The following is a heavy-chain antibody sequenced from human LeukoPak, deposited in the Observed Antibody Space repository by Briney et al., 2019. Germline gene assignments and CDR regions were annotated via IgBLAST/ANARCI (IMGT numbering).Heavy chain of an antibody. CDR2: ISAYNGNT. J-gene: IGHJ3*02. Sequence: ASVTVSCKASGYTFTSYGISWVRQATGQGLEWMGWISAYNGNTNYAQMLQGRVTMTTDTSTSTAYMELRSLRSDDTAVYYCARDAGGRYCSGGSCYDAFDIWGQGTMVTVSS. CDR1: GYTFTSYG. D-gene: IGHD2-15*01. V-gene: IGHV1-18*01. CDR3: ARDAGGRYCSGGSCYDAFDI.